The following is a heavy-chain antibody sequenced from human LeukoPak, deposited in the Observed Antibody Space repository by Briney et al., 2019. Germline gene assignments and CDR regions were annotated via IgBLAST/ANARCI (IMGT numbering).Heavy chain of an antibody. CDR3: AKDYGDFFDY. J-gene: IGHJ4*02. D-gene: IGHD4-17*01. Sequence: GGSLRLSCAASGSTFSSYAMSWVRQAPGKGLEWVSTISGNAASTYYADSVKGRFAISRDNSKDTLHLQMNSLRAEDTAIYYCAKDYGDFFDYWGLGTLVSVSS. V-gene: IGHV3-23*01. CDR1: GSTFSSYA. CDR2: ISGNAAST.